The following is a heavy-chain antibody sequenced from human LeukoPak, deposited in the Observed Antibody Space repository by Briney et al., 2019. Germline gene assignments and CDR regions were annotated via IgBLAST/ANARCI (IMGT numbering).Heavy chain of an antibody. CDR3: AREVSARDGSLGRPFDY. V-gene: IGHV4-59*01. CDR2: IYYSGST. D-gene: IGHD5-24*01. CDR1: GGSISSYH. Sequence: SETLSLTCTVSGGSISSYHWSWIRQPPGKGLEWIGYIYYSGSTNYNPSLKSRVTISVDTSKNQFSLKLSSVTAADTAVYYCAREVSARDGSLGRPFDYWGQGTLVTVSS. J-gene: IGHJ4*02.